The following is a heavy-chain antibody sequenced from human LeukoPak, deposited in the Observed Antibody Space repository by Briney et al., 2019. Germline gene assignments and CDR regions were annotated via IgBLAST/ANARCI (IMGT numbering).Heavy chain of an antibody. CDR3: ARIRYFDPFDY. CDR2: INHSGST. Sequence: SETLSLTCAVYGGSFSGYYWSWIRQPPGKGLEWIGEINHSGSTNYNPSLKSRVTISVDTSKNQFSLKLSPVTAADTAVYYCARIRYFDPFDYWGQGTLVTVSS. D-gene: IGHD3-9*01. V-gene: IGHV4-34*01. CDR1: GGSFSGYY. J-gene: IGHJ4*02.